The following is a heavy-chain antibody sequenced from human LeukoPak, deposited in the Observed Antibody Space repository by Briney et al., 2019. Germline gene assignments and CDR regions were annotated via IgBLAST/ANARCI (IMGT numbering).Heavy chain of an antibody. J-gene: IGHJ4*02. CDR1: GFTLSTYW. Sequence: GSLRLSCEASGFTLSTYWMNWVRQVPGKGLDWVANINPDGSGKRYVDSVKGRFTIARDNADNSLSLQMNSLRAEDTAVYYCASWGAGGNSWGQGTLVTVSS. CDR2: INPDGSGK. D-gene: IGHD3-16*01. CDR3: ASWGAGGNS. V-gene: IGHV3-7*01.